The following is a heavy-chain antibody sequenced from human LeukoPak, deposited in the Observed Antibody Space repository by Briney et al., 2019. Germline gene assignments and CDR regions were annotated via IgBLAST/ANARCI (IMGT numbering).Heavy chain of an antibody. Sequence: SETLSLTCTVSGGSISSGGYYWSRIRQHPGKGLEWIGYIYYSGSTYYNPSLKSRVTISVDTSKNQFSLKLSSVTAADTAVYYCARVGATATQHFDYWGQGTLVTVSS. D-gene: IGHD1-26*01. CDR1: GGSISSGGYY. V-gene: IGHV4-31*03. CDR2: IYYSGST. J-gene: IGHJ4*02. CDR3: ARVGATATQHFDY.